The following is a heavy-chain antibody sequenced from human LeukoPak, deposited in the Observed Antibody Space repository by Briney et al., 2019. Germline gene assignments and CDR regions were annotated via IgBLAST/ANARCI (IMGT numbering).Heavy chain of an antibody. D-gene: IGHD1-26*01. CDR3: ARDWVGATRLDYYYYYMDV. J-gene: IGHJ6*03. CDR1: GFTFSSYA. Sequence: PGGSLRLSCAASGFTFSSYAMHWVRQAPGKGLEWVAVISYDGSNKYYADSVKGRFTISRDNSKNTLYLQMNSLRAEDTAVYYCARDWVGATRLDYYYYYMDVWGKGTTVTVSS. CDR2: ISYDGSNK. V-gene: IGHV3-30*04.